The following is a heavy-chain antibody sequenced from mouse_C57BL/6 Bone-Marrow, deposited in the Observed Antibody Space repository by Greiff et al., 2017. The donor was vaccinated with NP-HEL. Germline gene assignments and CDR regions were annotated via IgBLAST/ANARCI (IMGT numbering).Heavy chain of an antibody. CDR3: TKYYGGYFDV. CDR2: IDPENGDT. CDR1: GFNIKDDY. V-gene: IGHV14-4*01. J-gene: IGHJ1*03. Sequence: VQLKESGAELVRPGASVKLSCTASGFNIKDDYMHWVKQRPEQGLEWIGWIDPENGDTEYASKFQGKATITADTSSNTAYLQLSSLTSEDTAVYYCTKYYGGYFDVWGTGTTVTVSS. D-gene: IGHD1-1*01.